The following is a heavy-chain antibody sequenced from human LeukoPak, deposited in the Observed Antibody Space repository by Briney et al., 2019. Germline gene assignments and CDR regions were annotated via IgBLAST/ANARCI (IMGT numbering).Heavy chain of an antibody. V-gene: IGHV4-39*07. Sequence: SETLSLTCTVSGGSISINSYYWSWIRQPPGKGLEWIGEINHSGSTNYNPSLKSRVTISVDTSKNQFSLKLSSVTAADTAVYYCARGAEDFWSGYYRSGYFDYWGQGTLVTVSS. CDR2: INHSGST. J-gene: IGHJ4*02. CDR3: ARGAEDFWSGYYRSGYFDY. D-gene: IGHD3-3*01. CDR1: GGSISINSYY.